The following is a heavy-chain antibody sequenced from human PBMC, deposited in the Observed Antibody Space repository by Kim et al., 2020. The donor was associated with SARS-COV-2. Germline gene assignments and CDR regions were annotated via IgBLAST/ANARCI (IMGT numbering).Heavy chain of an antibody. CDR2: IYYSGST. V-gene: IGHV4-31*03. CDR1: GGSISSGGYY. CDR3: ARVGFDSSGYSAFDI. J-gene: IGHJ3*02. Sequence: SETLSLTCTVSGGSISSGGYYWSWIRQHPGKGLEWIGYIYYSGSTYYNPSLKSRVTISVDTSKNQFSLKLSSVTAADTAVYYCARVGFDSSGYSAFDIWGQGTMVTVSS. D-gene: IGHD3-22*01.